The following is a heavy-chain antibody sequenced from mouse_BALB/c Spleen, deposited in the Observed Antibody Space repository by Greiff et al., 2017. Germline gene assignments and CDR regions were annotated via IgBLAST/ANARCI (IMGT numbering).Heavy chain of an antibody. Sequence: EVMLVESGGGLVQPGGSRKLSCAASGFTFSDYGMAWVRQAPGKGPEWVAFISNLAYSIYYADTVTGRFTISRENAKNTLYLEMSSLRSEDTAMYYCARGNWEGALDYWGQGTTLTVSS. CDR2: ISNLAYSI. V-gene: IGHV5-15*02. CDR1: GFTFSDYG. CDR3: ARGNWEGALDY. J-gene: IGHJ2*01. D-gene: IGHD4-1*01.